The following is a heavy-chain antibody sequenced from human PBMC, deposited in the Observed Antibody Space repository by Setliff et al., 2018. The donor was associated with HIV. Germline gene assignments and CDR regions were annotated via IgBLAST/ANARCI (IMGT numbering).Heavy chain of an antibody. Sequence: VASVKVSCKASGYTFTGYYMHWVRQAPGQGLEWMGRINPNSGGTNYAQKFQGRVTMTRDTSISTAYMELSRLRSDDTAVYYCATHTYYYDSSGYYFDAFDIWGQGTMVTVSS. CDR1: GYTFTGYY. V-gene: IGHV1-2*06. D-gene: IGHD3-22*01. CDR3: ATHTYYYDSSGYYFDAFDI. CDR2: INPNSGGT. J-gene: IGHJ3*02.